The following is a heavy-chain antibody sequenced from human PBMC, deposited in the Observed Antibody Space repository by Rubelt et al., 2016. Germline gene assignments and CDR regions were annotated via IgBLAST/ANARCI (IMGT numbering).Heavy chain of an antibody. CDR2: ET. V-gene: IGHV3-7*01. D-gene: IGHD6-19*01. J-gene: IGHJ4*02. CDR3: AREDSSGWRHRRHYFDY. Sequence: ETNFVDSVRGRFTIYRDNGKNSLHLEINNLRAEDTAVYYCAREDSSGWRHRRHYFDYWGQGTLVTVSS.